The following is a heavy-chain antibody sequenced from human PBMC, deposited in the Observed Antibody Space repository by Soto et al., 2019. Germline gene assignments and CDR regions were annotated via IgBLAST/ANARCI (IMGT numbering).Heavy chain of an antibody. Sequence: SGPTLVNPTETLTLTCTVSGFSLSNARMVVSWIRQPPGKALEWLAHICSNDEKSYSTSLKSRLTISQDTSKSQVVLTMTNMDRVDTATYDCARIRSGWPSGHWFDPWGQGPLVTVSS. D-gene: IGHD6-19*01. CDR3: ARIRSGWPSGHWFDP. J-gene: IGHJ5*02. V-gene: IGHV2-26*01. CDR1: GFSLSNARMV. CDR2: ICSNDEK.